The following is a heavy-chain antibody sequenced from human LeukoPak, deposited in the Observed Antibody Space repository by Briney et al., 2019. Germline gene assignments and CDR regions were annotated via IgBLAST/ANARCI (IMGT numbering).Heavy chain of an antibody. CDR3: AKDRIAARHYYYYGMDV. J-gene: IGHJ6*02. V-gene: IGHV3-23*01. CDR1: GFTFSSYA. D-gene: IGHD6-6*01. CDR2: ISGSGGST. Sequence: PGGSLRLSCAASGFTFSSYAMSWVRQAPGKGLEWVSAISGSGGSTYYADSVKGRFTISRDNSKNTLYLQMNSLRAEDTAVYYCAKDRIAARHYYYYGMDVWGQGTTATVSS.